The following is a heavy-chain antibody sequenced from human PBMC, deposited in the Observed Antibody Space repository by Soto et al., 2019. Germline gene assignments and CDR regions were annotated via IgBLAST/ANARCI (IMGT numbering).Heavy chain of an antibody. CDR3: AREVDSGYDPKTYYYFGMDV. J-gene: IGHJ6*02. V-gene: IGHV3-30-3*01. D-gene: IGHD5-12*01. CDR2: ISYDGSNK. Sequence: QVQLVESGGGVVQPGRSLRLSCAASGFTFSTYAMHWVRQAPGKGLEWVAVISYDGSNKYYADSVKGRFTISRDNSKNALYLQRNSLRAEDTAVYYCAREVDSGYDPKTYYYFGMDVWGQGTTVTVSS. CDR1: GFTFSTYA.